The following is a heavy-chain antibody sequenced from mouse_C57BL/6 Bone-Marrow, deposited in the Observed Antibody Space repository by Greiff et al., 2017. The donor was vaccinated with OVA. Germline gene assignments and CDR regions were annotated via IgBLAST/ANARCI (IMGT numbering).Heavy chain of an antibody. V-gene: IGHV8-8*01. CDR3: ARIARSSGYFPFAY. J-gene: IGHJ3*01. D-gene: IGHD3-2*02. CDR1: GFSLSTFGMG. Sequence: QVTLKVSGPGILQPSPTLSLSCSFSGFSLSTFGMGVGWIRQPSGKGLDWLAHTWWDDAKYYNPALKSRLTISKDTSQNQVFLKIANVDTADTATYYCARIARSSGYFPFAYWGQGTLVTVSA. CDR2: TWWDDAK.